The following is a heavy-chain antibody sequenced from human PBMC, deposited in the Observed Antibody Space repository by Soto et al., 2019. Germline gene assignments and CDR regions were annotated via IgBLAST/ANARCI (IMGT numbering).Heavy chain of an antibody. V-gene: IGHV4-30-4*01. J-gene: IGHJ4*02. CDR2: IYYSGST. Sequence: SETLSLTYTVSGGSISSGDYYWSWIRQPPGKGLEWIGYIYYSGSTYYNPSLKSRVTISVDTSKNQFSLKLSSVTAADTAVYYCAAVLRFLEWLSPYYWGQGTLVTVSS. D-gene: IGHD3-3*01. CDR1: GGSISSGDYY. CDR3: AAVLRFLEWLSPYY.